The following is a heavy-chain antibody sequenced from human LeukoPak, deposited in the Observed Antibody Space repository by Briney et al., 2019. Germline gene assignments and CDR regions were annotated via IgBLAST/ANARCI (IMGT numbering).Heavy chain of an antibody. V-gene: IGHV4-59*08. J-gene: IGHJ6*02. CDR3: AGGYSSSWYPLRPPYYYGMDV. CDR1: GDSISSYY. Sequence: SETLSLTCTVSGDSISSYYWSWIRQPPGKGLEWIGYIYYSGSTNYNPSLKSRVTISVDTSKNQFSLKLSSVTAADTAVYYCAGGYSSSWYPLRPPYYYGMDVWGQGTTVTVSS. D-gene: IGHD6-13*01. CDR2: IYYSGST.